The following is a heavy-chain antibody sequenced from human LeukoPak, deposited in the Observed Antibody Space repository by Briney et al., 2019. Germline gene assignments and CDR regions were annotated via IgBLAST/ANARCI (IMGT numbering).Heavy chain of an antibody. D-gene: IGHD6-13*01. CDR3: AKVGRTAVAGRVPPGGRGWYFDL. Sequence: GSPRLSCAVSGFTFSSYAMKWVRQAPGKGLEWVSAISADGGGTHYTISVKGRFIISRDTPKNTLYLQMNSLRTEDTAVFYCAKVGRTAVAGRVPPGGRGWYFDLWGRGTLVTVSS. CDR1: GFTFSSYA. V-gene: IGHV3-23*01. J-gene: IGHJ2*01. CDR2: ISADGGGT.